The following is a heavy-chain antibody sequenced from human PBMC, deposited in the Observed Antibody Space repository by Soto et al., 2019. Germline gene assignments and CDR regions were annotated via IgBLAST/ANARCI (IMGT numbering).Heavy chain of an antibody. D-gene: IGHD3-22*01. J-gene: IGHJ4*02. CDR3: ARGPYYYDSSGYGY. CDR1: GFTVGNNH. Sequence: GGSLRLSCAASGFTVGNNHMSWVRQAPGKGLEWVSYISSSGSTIYYADSVKGRFTISRDNAKNSLYLQMNSLRAEDTAVYYCARGPYYYDSSGYGYWGQGTLVTVSS. CDR2: ISSSGSTI. V-gene: IGHV3-11*01.